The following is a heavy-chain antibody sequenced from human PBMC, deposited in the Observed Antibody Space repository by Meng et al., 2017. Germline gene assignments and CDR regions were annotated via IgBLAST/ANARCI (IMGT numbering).Heavy chain of an antibody. CDR2: INHSGST. J-gene: IGHJ5*02. V-gene: IGHV4-34*01. CDR1: GGSFSGYY. D-gene: IGHD6-6*01. CDR3: ARRRGGSSDWFDP. Sequence: QVQLRQWVAGLLKPSAPPSITCAVYGGSFSGYYWSWIRQPPGQGLEWIGEINHSGSTNYNPSLKSRVTISVDTSKNQFSLKLSSVTAAATAVYYCARRRGGSSDWFDPWGQGTLVTVSS.